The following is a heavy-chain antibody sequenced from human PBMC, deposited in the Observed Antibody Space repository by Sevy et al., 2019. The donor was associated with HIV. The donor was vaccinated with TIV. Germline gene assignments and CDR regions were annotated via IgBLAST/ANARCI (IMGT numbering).Heavy chain of an antibody. V-gene: IGHV3-15*01. Sequence: GGSLRLSCAASGFTFSNAWMSWVRQAPGKGLEWVGRIKSKTDGGTTDYAAPVKGRFTISTDESKNTLYLQMNSLKTEDTAGYYCTTDTGISDYDFWSGRDDTFDNWGQGTMVTVSS. D-gene: IGHD3-3*01. CDR2: IKSKTDGGTT. CDR3: TTDTGISDYDFWSGRDDTFDN. CDR1: GFTFSNAW. J-gene: IGHJ3*02.